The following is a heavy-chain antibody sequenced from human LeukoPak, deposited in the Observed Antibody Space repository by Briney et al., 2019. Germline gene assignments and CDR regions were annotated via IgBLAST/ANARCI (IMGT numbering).Heavy chain of an antibody. CDR2: ISSNGGST. V-gene: IGHV3-64*01. D-gene: IGHD6-13*01. J-gene: IGHJ4*02. Sequence: PGGSLRLSCAASGFTFSSYAMHWVRQAPGKGLEYVSAISSNGGSTYYANSVKGRFTISRDNSKNTLYLQMNSLRAEDTAVYYCARDPRIAAAGTYFDYWGQGTLVTVSS. CDR3: ARDPRIAAAGTYFDY. CDR1: GFTFSSYA.